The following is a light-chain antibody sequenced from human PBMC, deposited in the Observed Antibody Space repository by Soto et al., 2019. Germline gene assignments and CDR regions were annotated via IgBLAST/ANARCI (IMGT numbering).Light chain of an antibody. CDR2: DAS. J-gene: IGKJ1*01. V-gene: IGKV3-11*01. CDR3: QQRSNWPPWT. Sequence: EIVLTQSPGTLSLSPGERATLSCRASQSVSSYLAWYQQKPGQAPRLLIYDASNRATGTPARFSGSGSGTDFTLTISSLEPEDFAVYYCQQRSNWPPWTFGQGTKVDIK. CDR1: QSVSSY.